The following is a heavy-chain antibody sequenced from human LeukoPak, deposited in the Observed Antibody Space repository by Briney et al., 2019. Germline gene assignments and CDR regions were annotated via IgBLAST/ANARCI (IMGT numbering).Heavy chain of an antibody. CDR1: GFSFSSFW. D-gene: IGHD2-15*01. CDR2: INQDGSEK. Sequence: PGGSLRLSCAASGFSFSSFWMSWVRQAPGKGLEWVANINQDGSEKSYVDSVKGRFTISRDGAKNLLYLQMNSLRAEDAAVYYCAREQCSGNSCYYYWGQGTLVTVSS. CDR3: AREQCSGNSCYYY. J-gene: IGHJ4*02. V-gene: IGHV3-7*01.